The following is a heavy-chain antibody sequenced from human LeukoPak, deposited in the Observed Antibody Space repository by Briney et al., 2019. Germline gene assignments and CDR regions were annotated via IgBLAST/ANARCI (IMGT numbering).Heavy chain of an antibody. CDR3: ASPANGVYVPYYYYGLDV. Sequence: GGSLRLSCAASGFAVSSNYMSWVRQAPGKGLEWVSFIYSTGRTSYADSVKGRFTISRDISRNTLYLQMNSLGVEDTAVYYCASPANGVYVPYYYYGLDVWGQGTTVTVSS. V-gene: IGHV3-53*01. CDR2: IYSTGRT. CDR1: GFAVSSNY. J-gene: IGHJ6*02. D-gene: IGHD5/OR15-5a*01.